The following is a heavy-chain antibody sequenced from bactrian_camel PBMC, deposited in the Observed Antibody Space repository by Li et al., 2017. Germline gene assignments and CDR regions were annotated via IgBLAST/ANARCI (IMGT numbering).Heavy chain of an antibody. CDR1: GYTYRYYF. V-gene: IGHV3-2*01. J-gene: IGHJ7*01. D-gene: IGHD3*01. CDR2: IYTGGGST. Sequence: VQLVESGGGLVQPGGSLRLSCAASGYTYRYYFMGWFRQAPGKGLEWVSSIYTGGGSTYYADSVKGRFTISRDNAKNTLYLQMNSLKPEDTAIYYCAALEGMRWGPVGGVCSKYAMDYWGKGTQVTVS.